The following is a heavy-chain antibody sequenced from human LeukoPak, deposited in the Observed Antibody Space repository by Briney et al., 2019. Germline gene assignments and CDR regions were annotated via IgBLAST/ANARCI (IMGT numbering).Heavy chain of an antibody. V-gene: IGHV1-46*01. Sequence: PGASVKVSCKASGYTFTSYYMHWVRQAPGQGLEWMGIINPSGGSTSYAQKFQGRVTMTRDMSTSTVYMELSSLRSEDTAVYYCARDYDSSGYYYFDLDYWGQGTLVTVSS. CDR1: GYTFTSYY. D-gene: IGHD3-22*01. CDR3: ARDYDSSGYYYFDLDY. CDR2: INPSGGST. J-gene: IGHJ4*02.